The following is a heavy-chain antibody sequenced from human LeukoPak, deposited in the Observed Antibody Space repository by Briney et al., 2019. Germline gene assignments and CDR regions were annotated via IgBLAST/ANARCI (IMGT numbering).Heavy chain of an antibody. V-gene: IGHV4-59*12. CDR1: GGSISSYY. CDR2: SYYSGST. CDR3: ARGRIAEAGDFDY. Sequence: SETLSLTCTVSGGSISSYYWGWIRQPPGKGLEWIGYSYYSGSTKYSPSLESRVTISVDTSKNQFSLKLSSVTAADTAVYYCARGRIAEAGDFDYWGQGTLVTVSS. D-gene: IGHD6-19*01. J-gene: IGHJ4*02.